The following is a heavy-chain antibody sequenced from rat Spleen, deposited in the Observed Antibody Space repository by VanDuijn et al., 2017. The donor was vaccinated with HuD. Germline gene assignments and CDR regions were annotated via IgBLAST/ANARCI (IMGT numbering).Heavy chain of an antibody. Sequence: EVQLQESGPGLVKPSQSLSLTCSVTGHSITSGYRWNWIRKFPGNRLAWMGYINSAGSTIYNPPLESRISITRDTFKNQFFLQVNSVTSEDTATYYCARSDGTHYYLPFANWGQGTLVTVSS. CDR2: INSAGST. J-gene: IGHJ3*01. CDR3: ARSDGTHYYLPFAN. V-gene: IGHV3-3*01. D-gene: IGHD1-12*02. CDR1: GHSITSGYR.